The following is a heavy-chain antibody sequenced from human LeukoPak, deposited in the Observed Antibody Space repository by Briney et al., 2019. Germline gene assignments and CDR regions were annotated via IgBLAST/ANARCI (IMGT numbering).Heavy chain of an antibody. CDR2: INPSGGNT. CDR1: GYTFIRYY. Sequence: ASVKVSCKASGYTFIRYYMHWVRQAPGQGLEWMGIINPSGGNTSYAQKFQGRVTMTRDTSTSTVYMELSRLRSEDTAVYYCARGGYGDRIDYWGQGTPVSVSS. D-gene: IGHD4-17*01. V-gene: IGHV1-46*01. J-gene: IGHJ4*02. CDR3: ARGGYGDRIDY.